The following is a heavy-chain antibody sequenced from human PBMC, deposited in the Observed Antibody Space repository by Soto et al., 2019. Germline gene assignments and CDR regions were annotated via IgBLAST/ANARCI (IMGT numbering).Heavy chain of an antibody. J-gene: IGHJ6*02. CDR3: AXQGLPYRSSGYYNRMDV. V-gene: IGHV5-51*01. D-gene: IGHD3-9*01. CDR2: IFPGDSDT. Sequence: PGESLKISCEGSGFSLNSYWIAWVRQMPGKGLEWMGAIFPGDSDTRYNPSFQGQVNISADRSISTAYLQWSSLKVSDTALYYCAXQGLPYRSSGYYNRMDVWGRGTSVTVSS. CDR1: GFSLNSYW.